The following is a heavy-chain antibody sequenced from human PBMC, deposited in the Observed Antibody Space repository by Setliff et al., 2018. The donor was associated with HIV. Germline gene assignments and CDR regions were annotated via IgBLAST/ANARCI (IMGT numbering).Heavy chain of an antibody. CDR3: ARVFQATDTFDI. CDR2: IYHSGST. Sequence: SETLSLTCAVSGGSISSSNWWSWVRQPPGKGLEWIGEIYHSGSTNYNPSLKSRVTISVDTSKNQFSLKRSSVTAADTAVYYCARVFQATDTFDIWGQGTKVTVSS. CDR1: GGSISSSNW. D-gene: IGHD3-3*01. J-gene: IGHJ3*02. V-gene: IGHV4-4*02.